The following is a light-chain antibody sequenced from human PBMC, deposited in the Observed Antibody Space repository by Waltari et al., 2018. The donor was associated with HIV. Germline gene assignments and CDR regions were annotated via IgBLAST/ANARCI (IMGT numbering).Light chain of an antibody. V-gene: IGLV3-21*02. CDR1: TIGSKS. J-gene: IGLJ3*02. Sequence: SYVLTQPPSVSVAPGQTARITCGGTTIGSKSVHWYQQKPGQAPVLVVYDDSDRPSGIPERFSGSNSGNTATLTISRVEAGDEADYFCQVWDSSSDHRGVFGGGTKLTVL. CDR2: DDS. CDR3: QVWDSSSDHRGV.